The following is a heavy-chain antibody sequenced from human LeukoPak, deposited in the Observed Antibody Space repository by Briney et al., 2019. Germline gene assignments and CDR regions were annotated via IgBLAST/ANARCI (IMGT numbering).Heavy chain of an antibody. CDR1: GGSFSGCY. CDR3: ARLSGSYYSQLGY. V-gene: IGHV4-34*01. J-gene: IGHJ4*02. Sequence: SETLSLTCAVYGGSFSGCYWSWIRQPPGKGLEWIGEVNHSGGTNYNPSLKSRVTISVDTSKDQFSLKLSSVTAADTAVYYCARLSGSYYSQLGYWGQGTLVTVSS. D-gene: IGHD1-26*01. CDR2: VNHSGGT.